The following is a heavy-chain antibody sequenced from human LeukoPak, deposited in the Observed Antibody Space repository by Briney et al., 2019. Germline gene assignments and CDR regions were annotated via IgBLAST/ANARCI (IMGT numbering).Heavy chain of an antibody. V-gene: IGHV3-7*03. D-gene: IGHD3-16*01. Sequence: GGSLRLSCAASGFTFSSYAMHWVRQAPGKGLEWVASINHNGNVNYYVDSVKGRFTISRDNAKSSLYLQMSNLRAEDTAVYFCARGGGLDVWGQGATVTVSS. CDR1: GFTFSSYA. CDR3: ARGGGLDV. J-gene: IGHJ6*02. CDR2: INHNGNVN.